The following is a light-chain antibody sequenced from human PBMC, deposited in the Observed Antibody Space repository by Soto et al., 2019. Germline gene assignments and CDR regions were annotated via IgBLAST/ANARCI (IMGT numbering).Light chain of an antibody. CDR1: SSNIGINY. CDR3: GTWDSSLSAVI. J-gene: IGLJ2*01. CDR2: DNN. Sequence: QSVLTQPPSVSAAPGQKVTISCSGSSSNIGINYVSWYHQLPGTAPKLLIYDNNKRPSGIPDRFSGSKSGTSATLGITGLQSGDEADYYCGTWDSSLSAVIFGEGTKLTVL. V-gene: IGLV1-51*01.